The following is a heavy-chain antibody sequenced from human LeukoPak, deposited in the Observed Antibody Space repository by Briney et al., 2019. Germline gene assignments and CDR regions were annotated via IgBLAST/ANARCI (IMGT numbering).Heavy chain of an antibody. CDR1: GFTFSSYA. CDR2: ISGSGGST. J-gene: IGHJ4*02. CDR3: AKEDYYGSLFDY. V-gene: IGHV3-23*01. D-gene: IGHD3-10*01. Sequence: PGGSLRLSCAASGFTFSSYAMRWVGQAPGKGLEWVSAISGSGGSTYYADSVKGRFTISRDNSENTLYLQMNSLRAEDTAVYYCAKEDYYGSLFDYWGQGTLVTVSS.